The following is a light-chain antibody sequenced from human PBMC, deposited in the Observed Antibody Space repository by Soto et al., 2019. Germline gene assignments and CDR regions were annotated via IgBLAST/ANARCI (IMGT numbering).Light chain of an antibody. CDR3: TSYTSISLYV. CDR2: EVS. CDR1: SSDVGGYNY. V-gene: IGLV2-14*01. J-gene: IGLJ1*01. Sequence: QSALTQPASVSGSPGQSITISCTGTSSDVGGYNYVSWYQQHPGKAPKLMIYEVSNRPSGVSNRFSGSKSGNTASLTISGLQAVDEAAYYCTSYTSISLYVFGTGTKVTVL.